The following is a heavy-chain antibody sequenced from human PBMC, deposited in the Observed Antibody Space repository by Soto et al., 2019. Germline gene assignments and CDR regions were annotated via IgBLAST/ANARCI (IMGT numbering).Heavy chain of an antibody. J-gene: IGHJ2*01. CDR1: GFSLSTSGVG. D-gene: IGHD3-10*01. CDR3: ARPYYYGAGRLYWYFAL. V-gene: IGHV2-5*02. Sequence: QITLKESGPTLVKPTQTLTLTCTFSGFSLSTSGVGVGWIRQPPGKALEWLALIYWDDDKRYSPSLKSRLTITKXXSXNXXVLTMTNMDPVDTATYYCARPYYYGAGRLYWYFALWGRGTLVTVSS. CDR2: IYWDDDK.